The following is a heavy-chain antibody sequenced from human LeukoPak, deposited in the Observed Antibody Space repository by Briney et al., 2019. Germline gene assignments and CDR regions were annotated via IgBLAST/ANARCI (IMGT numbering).Heavy chain of an antibody. D-gene: IGHD3-10*01. J-gene: IGHJ6*02. CDR1: GGTFSSYA. CDR3: ARDQMGSNYNDIQVGYYYYGMDV. CDR2: IIPIFGTA. V-gene: IGHV1-69*01. Sequence: GSSVKVSCKASGGTFSSYAISWVRQAPGQGLEWMGGIIPIFGTANYAQKFQGRVTITADESTSTAYMGLSSLRSEDTAVYYCARDQMGSNYNDIQVGYYYYGMDVWGQGTTVTVSS.